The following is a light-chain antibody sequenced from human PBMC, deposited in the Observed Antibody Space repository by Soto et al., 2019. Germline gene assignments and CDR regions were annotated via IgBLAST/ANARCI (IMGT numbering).Light chain of an antibody. Sequence: QSVLTQPPSASGSPGQSVTISCTGTSGDVGSYRFVSWYQQHPGKAPKLLIYEVTKRPSGVPDRFSASTSGNTASLTVSGLQADDEADYYCSSYTSSSTYVFGTGTKVTVL. CDR1: SGDVGSYRF. CDR2: EVT. V-gene: IGLV2-8*01. CDR3: SSYTSSSTYV. J-gene: IGLJ1*01.